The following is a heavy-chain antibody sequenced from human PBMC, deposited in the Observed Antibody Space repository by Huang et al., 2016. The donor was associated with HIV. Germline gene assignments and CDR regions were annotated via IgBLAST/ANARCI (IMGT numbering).Heavy chain of an antibody. CDR1: GGAFRGSS. CDR3: ARGFNYYASDNLGVYYFDS. D-gene: IGHD3-10*01. V-gene: IGHV4-34*02. Sequence: QVRLKQWGAGLLKPSATLSLTCAVYGGAFRGSSWTWIRQFPEKGLEWIGDMNQNGKIIYNPSLSARVTISTDTSKNHFSRHLTSVTAADTALYYCARGFNYYASDNLGVYYFDSWGLGTLVTVSP. CDR2: MNQNGKI. J-gene: IGHJ4*02.